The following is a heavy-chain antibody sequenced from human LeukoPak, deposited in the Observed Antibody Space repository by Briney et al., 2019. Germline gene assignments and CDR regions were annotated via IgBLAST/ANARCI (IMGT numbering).Heavy chain of an antibody. CDR3: ARVWGSSWKDDAFDI. CDR1: GYSFTGYY. Sequence: AAVKVSCKASGYSFTGYYLHWVRQAPGRGPEWMGWINPNTGDTKNAQKFQGRVTMTRDTSISTGYMELTRLKFDDTAVYYCARVWGSSWKDDAFDIWGQGTMVTVSS. CDR2: INPNTGDT. J-gene: IGHJ3*02. V-gene: IGHV1-2*02. D-gene: IGHD6-13*01.